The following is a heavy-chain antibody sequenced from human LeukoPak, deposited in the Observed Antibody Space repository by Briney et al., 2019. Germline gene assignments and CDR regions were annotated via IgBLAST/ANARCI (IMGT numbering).Heavy chain of an antibody. Sequence: SETLSLTXAVYGGSFSGYYWSWIRQPPGKGLEWIGEINHSGSTNYNPSLKSRVTISVDTSKNQFSLKLSSVTAADTAVYYCARASYSSSRRNWFDPWGQGTLVTVSS. D-gene: IGHD6-13*01. CDR1: GGSFSGYY. CDR2: INHSGST. CDR3: ARASYSSSRRNWFDP. V-gene: IGHV4-34*01. J-gene: IGHJ5*02.